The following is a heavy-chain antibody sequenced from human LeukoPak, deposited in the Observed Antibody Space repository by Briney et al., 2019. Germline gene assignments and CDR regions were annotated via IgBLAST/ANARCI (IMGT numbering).Heavy chain of an antibody. V-gene: IGHV4-59*01. CDR1: GGSISSYY. J-gene: IGHJ6*03. D-gene: IGHD6-19*01. CDR2: IYYSGST. Sequence: PSETLSLTCTVSGGSISSYYWSWIRQPPGKGLEWIGYIYYSGSTNYNPSLKSRVTISVDTSKNQFSLKPSSVTAADTAVYYCARCGSGPRHYYYYYMDVWGKGTTVTVSS. CDR3: ARCGSGPRHYYYYYMDV.